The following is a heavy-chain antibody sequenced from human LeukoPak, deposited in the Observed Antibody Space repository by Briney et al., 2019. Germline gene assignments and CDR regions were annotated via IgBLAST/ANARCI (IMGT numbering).Heavy chain of an antibody. CDR2: INHSGST. Sequence: SETLSLTCAVYGGSFSGYYWSWIRQPPGKRLEWIGEINHSGSTNYNPSLKSRVTISVDTSKNQFSLKLSSVTAADTAVYYCARGRRRDRITIFGVVITYYFDYWGQGTLVTVSS. V-gene: IGHV4-34*01. CDR1: GGSFSGYY. J-gene: IGHJ4*02. CDR3: ARGRRRDRITIFGVVITYYFDY. D-gene: IGHD3-3*01.